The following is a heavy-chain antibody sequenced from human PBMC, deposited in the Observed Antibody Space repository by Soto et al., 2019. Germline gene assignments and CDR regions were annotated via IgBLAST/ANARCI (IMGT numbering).Heavy chain of an antibody. V-gene: IGHV3-21*01. Sequence: GGSLRLSCAASGFTFSSYSMNWVRQAPGKGLEWVSSISSSSSYIYYADSVKGRFTISRDNAKNSLYLQMNSLRAEDTAVYYCARGGYCSGGSCYRPGRPQFDPWGQGTLVTVSS. CDR3: ARGGYCSGGSCYRPGRPQFDP. J-gene: IGHJ5*02. CDR1: GFTFSSYS. D-gene: IGHD2-15*01. CDR2: ISSSSSYI.